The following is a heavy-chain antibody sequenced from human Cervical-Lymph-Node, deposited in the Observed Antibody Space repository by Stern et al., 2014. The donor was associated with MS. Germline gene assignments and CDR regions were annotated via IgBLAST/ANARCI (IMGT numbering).Heavy chain of an antibody. CDR3: TRVVYTVTGYYFDY. CDR1: GFTFGDYS. J-gene: IGHJ4*02. Sequence: EVQLEESGGGLVKPGRSLRISCTGSGFTFGDYSMSWFRQAPGKGLEWVGFIRSKAFGGTVEDAASVKGRFTISRDDSKSIAYLQMNSLKIEDTAVYYCTRVVYTVTGYYFDYWGQGTLVTVSS. D-gene: IGHD4-17*01. CDR2: IRSKAFGGTV. V-gene: IGHV3-49*05.